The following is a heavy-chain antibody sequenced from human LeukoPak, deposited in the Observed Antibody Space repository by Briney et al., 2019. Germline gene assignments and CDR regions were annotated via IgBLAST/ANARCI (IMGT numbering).Heavy chain of an antibody. CDR3: AKGYGEYYDSSGYYLQH. CDR1: GFIFRAFR. Sequence: GESLRLSCETSGFIFRAFRMTWVRQAPGKGLEWVAYISRDGTITHYADSVKGRFTVSRDDAKNTLHLQMNSLRAEDTAVYYCAKGYGEYYDSSGYYLQHWGQGTLVTVSS. D-gene: IGHD3-22*01. CDR2: ISRDGTIT. J-gene: IGHJ1*01. V-gene: IGHV3-48*01.